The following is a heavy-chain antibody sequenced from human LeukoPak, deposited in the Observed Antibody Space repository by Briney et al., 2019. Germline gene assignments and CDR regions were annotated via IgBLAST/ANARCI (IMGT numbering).Heavy chain of an antibody. CDR2: ISGSGGST. CDR3: AKGIVVGATPYYFDY. D-gene: IGHD1-26*01. V-gene: IGHV3-23*01. CDR1: GFTFSSYA. Sequence: PGGSLRLSCAASGFTFSSYAMSWVCQAPGKGLEWVSAISGSGGSTYYADSVKGRFTISRDNSKNTLYLQMNSLRAEDTAVYYCAKGIVVGATPYYFDYWGQGTLVTVSS. J-gene: IGHJ4*01.